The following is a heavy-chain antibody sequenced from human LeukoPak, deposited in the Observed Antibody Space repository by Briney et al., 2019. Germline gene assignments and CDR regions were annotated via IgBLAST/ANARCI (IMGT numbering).Heavy chain of an antibody. CDR2: IYYSGST. V-gene: IGHV4-59*01. CDR1: GGSISSYY. Sequence: SETLSLTCTVSGGSISSYYWSWIRQPPGKGLEWIGYIYYSGSTNYNPSLKSRVTISVDTSKNQFSLKLSSVTAADTAVYYCARAVIVVAAATQRNWFDPWGQGTLVTVSS. CDR3: ARAVIVVAAATQRNWFDP. D-gene: IGHD2-15*01. J-gene: IGHJ5*02.